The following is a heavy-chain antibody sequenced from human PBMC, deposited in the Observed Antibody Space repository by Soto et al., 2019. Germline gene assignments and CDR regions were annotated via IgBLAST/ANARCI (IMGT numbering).Heavy chain of an antibody. V-gene: IGHV5-51*01. CDR1: GYSFTSYW. D-gene: IGHD3-10*02. J-gene: IGHJ6*02. CDR2: IYPGDSDT. CDR3: ARRADVRGADYYFGMDV. Sequence: GESLKISCKGSGYSFTSYWIGWVRQMPGKGLEWMGIIYPGDSDTRYSPSFQGQVTISADKSISTAYLQWSSLKASDTAMYYCARRADVRGADYYFGMDVWGQGTTVTVSS.